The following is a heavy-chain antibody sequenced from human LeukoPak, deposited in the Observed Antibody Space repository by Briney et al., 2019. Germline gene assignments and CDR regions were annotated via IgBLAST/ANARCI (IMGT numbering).Heavy chain of an antibody. CDR2: IGNDGRMM. D-gene: IGHD2-15*01. Sequence: GGSLRLSCAASGFTLSSHPMNWVRQAPGKGLEWVSYIGNDGRMMYYADSVKGRFTISRDNSKNTLYLQMNSLRAEDTAVYYCAKGKDTGGAIYAHWGQGTPVTVSS. J-gene: IGHJ4*02. V-gene: IGHV3-48*01. CDR3: AKGKDTGGAIYAH. CDR1: GFTLSSHP.